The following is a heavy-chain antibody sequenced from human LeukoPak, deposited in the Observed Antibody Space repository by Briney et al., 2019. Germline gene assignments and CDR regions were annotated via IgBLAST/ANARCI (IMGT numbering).Heavy chain of an antibody. J-gene: IGHJ4*02. CDR1: GFTFSSYG. CDR2: IWYDGSNK. CDR3: AKGGYYYDSSGYYSDY. Sequence: GRSLRLSCAASGFTFSSYGMHWVRPAPGKGLEWVAVIWYDGSNKYYADSVKGRFTISRDNSKNTLYLQMNSLRAEDTAVYYCAKGGYYYDSSGYYSDYWGQGTLVTVSS. V-gene: IGHV3-33*06. D-gene: IGHD3-22*01.